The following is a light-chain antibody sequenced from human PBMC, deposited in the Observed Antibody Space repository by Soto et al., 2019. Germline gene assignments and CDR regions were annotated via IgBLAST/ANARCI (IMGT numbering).Light chain of an antibody. Sequence: DIQMTQSPSTLSASVGYRVTITCRASQSSSSWLAWYQQKPGKAPKLLIYDASNLESGVPSRFSGGGSGTEFSLTISSLQPDDFATYYCQQYNYFWAFGQGTRVEIK. CDR3: QQYNYFWA. CDR1: QSSSSW. V-gene: IGKV1-5*01. J-gene: IGKJ1*01. CDR2: DAS.